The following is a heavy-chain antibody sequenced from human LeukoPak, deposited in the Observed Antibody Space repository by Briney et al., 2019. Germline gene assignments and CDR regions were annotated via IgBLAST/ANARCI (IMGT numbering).Heavy chain of an antibody. V-gene: IGHV4-34*01. D-gene: IGHD3-22*01. J-gene: IGHJ4*02. CDR3: AREGGFYDSSGYYYFGIDY. CDR2: INHSGST. Sequence: SETLSLTCAVYGGSFSGYYWSWIRQPPGKGLEWIGEINHSGSTNYNPSLKSRVTISVDTSKNQFSLKLSSVTAADTAVYYCAREGGFYDSSGYYYFGIDYWGQGTLVTVSS. CDR1: GGSFSGYY.